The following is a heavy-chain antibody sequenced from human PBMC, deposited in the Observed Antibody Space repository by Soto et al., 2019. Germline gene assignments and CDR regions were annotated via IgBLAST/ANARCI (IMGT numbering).Heavy chain of an antibody. Sequence: QVPLVQSGGEVKKPGASVKLSCKASGYTFTSYGISWVRQAPGQGLEWMGWISVYYGNTNSAQKFQGRVTMTTETSTSTAYMELRSLRSDDTAVYYCARGRLGVFDYWGQGTLVTVYS. J-gene: IGHJ4*02. CDR1: GYTFTSYG. V-gene: IGHV1-18*04. D-gene: IGHD2-8*01. CDR2: ISVYYGNT. CDR3: ARGRLGVFDY.